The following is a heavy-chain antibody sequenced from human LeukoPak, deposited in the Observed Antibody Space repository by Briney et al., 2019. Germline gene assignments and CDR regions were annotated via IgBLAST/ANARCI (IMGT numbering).Heavy chain of an antibody. CDR1: GYIFSDYY. V-gene: IGHV1-2*02. J-gene: IGHJ4*02. CDR3: ARDGPRIAVDFDY. D-gene: IGHD6-19*01. CDR2: INPDSGDT. Sequence: ASVKVSCRASGYIFSDYYIYWVRQAPGQGLECMGWINPDSGDTKYAQKLQGRVTMTRDTSINTVYMELSRLTSDDTAVYYCARDGPRIAVDFDYWGQGTLVTVSA.